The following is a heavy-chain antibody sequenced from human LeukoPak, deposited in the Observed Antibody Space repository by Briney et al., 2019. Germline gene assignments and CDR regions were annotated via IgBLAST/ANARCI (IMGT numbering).Heavy chain of an antibody. D-gene: IGHD3-10*01. CDR3: ARDIPYYYGSGSSLDY. CDR2: ISAYNGNT. Sequence: ASVKVSCKASGYTFTSYGISWVRQAPGQGLEWTGWISAYNGNTNYAQKLQGRVTMTTDTSTSTAYMELRSLRSDDTAVYYCARDIPYYYGSGSSLDYWGQGTLVTVSS. CDR1: GYTFTSYG. J-gene: IGHJ4*02. V-gene: IGHV1-18*01.